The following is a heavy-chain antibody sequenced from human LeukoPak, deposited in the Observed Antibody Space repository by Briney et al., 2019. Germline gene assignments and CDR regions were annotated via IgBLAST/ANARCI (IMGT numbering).Heavy chain of an antibody. J-gene: IGHJ4*02. CDR1: GYTFTGYY. CDR3: ARDYYGSGSYSLVDY. V-gene: IGHV1-2*06. D-gene: IGHD3-10*01. Sequence: ASVKVSCKASGYTFTGYYMHWVRQAPGQGLEWMGRINPNSGGTNYAQKFQGRVTMTRDTSISTAYMELGRLRSDGTAVYYCARDYYGSGSYSLVDYWGQGTLVTVSS. CDR2: INPNSGGT.